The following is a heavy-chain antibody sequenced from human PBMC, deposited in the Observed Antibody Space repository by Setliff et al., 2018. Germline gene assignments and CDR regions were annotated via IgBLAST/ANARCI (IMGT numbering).Heavy chain of an antibody. CDR3: ARDRKEIVVKPPAASLDY. Sequence: ASVKVSCKASGYAFGSSGISWVRQAPGQGLEWMGWISAYNGYIVYARNLQGRVTMTTDTSTTTAYMEVRSLRSDDTAVYYCARDRKEIVVKPPAASLDYWGQGTQVTVSS. V-gene: IGHV1-18*01. CDR2: ISAYNGYI. CDR1: GYAFGSSG. D-gene: IGHD2-2*01. J-gene: IGHJ4*02.